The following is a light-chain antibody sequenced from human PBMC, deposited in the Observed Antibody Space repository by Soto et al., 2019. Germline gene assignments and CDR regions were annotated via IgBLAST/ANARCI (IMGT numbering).Light chain of an antibody. CDR3: QQSNSYSWT. CDR1: QSINSW. J-gene: IGKJ1*01. V-gene: IGKV1-5*03. Sequence: DIQMTQSPSTLSASVGDRVTITCRASQSINSWLAWYQQKPGKAPKLLIYKASSLESGVPSRFSGRGSGAEFTLTISSLQPDDFATYYCQQSNSYSWTFGQGNKVEIK. CDR2: KAS.